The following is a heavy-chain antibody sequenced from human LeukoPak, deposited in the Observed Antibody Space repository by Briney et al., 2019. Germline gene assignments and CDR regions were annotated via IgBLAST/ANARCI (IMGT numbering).Heavy chain of an antibody. CDR1: GFSFIHYN. CDR2: ITTSSTYR. J-gene: IGHJ3*02. D-gene: IGHD6-19*01. CDR3: LGSGWTTDAFDI. Sequence: GGSLRLSCAAPGFSFIHYNMNGVPQAPGKGLEWVSSITTSSTYRYYTDSVKGRFTISRDNAKNSLYLQTNRLGADDTAVYYCLGSGWTTDAFDIWGQGTMVTVSS. V-gene: IGHV3-21*01.